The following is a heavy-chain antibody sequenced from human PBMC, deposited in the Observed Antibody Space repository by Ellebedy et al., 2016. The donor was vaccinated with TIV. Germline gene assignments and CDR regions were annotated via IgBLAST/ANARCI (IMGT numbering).Heavy chain of an antibody. D-gene: IGHD2-2*01. CDR2: ISDSGSYI. CDR1: DFTFSMYT. V-gene: IGHV3-21*01. CDR3: ARADTGYCSSTSCFLDLDS. J-gene: IGHJ4*02. Sequence: GGSLRLSXAASDFTFSMYTMNWVRQAPGKGLEWVSSISDSGSYIYYADSVKGRFTISRDNAKYSLYLQMNGLRAKDTAVYYCARADTGYCSSTSCFLDLDSWGQGTLVTVSS.